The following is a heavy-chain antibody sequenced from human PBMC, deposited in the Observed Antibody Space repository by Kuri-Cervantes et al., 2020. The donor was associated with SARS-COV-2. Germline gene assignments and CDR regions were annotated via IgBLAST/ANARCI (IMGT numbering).Heavy chain of an antibody. J-gene: IGHJ4*02. V-gene: IGHV3-7*01. D-gene: IGHD2-2*01. CDR2: IKQDGSEK. CDR1: GFTFSSYW. Sequence: GGSLRLSCAASGFTFSSYWMSWVRQAPGKGLEWVANIKQDGSEKYYVDSVKGRFTISRDNAKNSLYLQMNSLRAEDTAVYYCAGGPLDIVVVPAATYWGQGTLVTVSS. CDR3: AGGPLDIVVVPAATY.